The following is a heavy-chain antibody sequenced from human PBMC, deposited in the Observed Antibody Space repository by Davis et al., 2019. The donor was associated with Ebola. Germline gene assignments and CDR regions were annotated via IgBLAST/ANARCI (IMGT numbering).Heavy chain of an antibody. CDR1: GYTLSELS. Sequence: ASVKVSCKVSGYTLSELSMHWVRQAPGKGLEWMGGFDPEDGETIYAQKFQGRVTMTEDTSTDTAYMELSSLRSKDTAVYYCATTLLWFREPPRGYYGMDVWGQGTTVTVSS. CDR3: ATTLLWFREPPRGYYGMDV. J-gene: IGHJ6*02. CDR2: FDPEDGET. D-gene: IGHD3-10*01. V-gene: IGHV1-24*01.